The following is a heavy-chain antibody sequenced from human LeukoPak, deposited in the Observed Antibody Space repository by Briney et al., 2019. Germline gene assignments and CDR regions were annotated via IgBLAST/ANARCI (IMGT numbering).Heavy chain of an antibody. V-gene: IGHV3-66*01. CDR1: DFTVSSNY. CDR3: ARGSASRGGGSDFDY. J-gene: IGHJ4*02. CDR2: IYSGGST. Sequence: GGSLRLCWAAADFTVSSNYMSWGRKARGKGLELVSVIYSGGSTYYADSLKGRFTISRDNAKSSLYLQMNSLRAADTAVYYCARGSASRGGGSDFDYWGQETLVTVSS. D-gene: IGHD2-15*01.